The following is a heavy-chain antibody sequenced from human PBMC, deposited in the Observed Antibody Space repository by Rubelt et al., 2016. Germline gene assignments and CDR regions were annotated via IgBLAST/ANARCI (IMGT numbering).Heavy chain of an antibody. V-gene: IGHV3-7*02. CDR1: GFTFSSYW. J-gene: IGHJ4*02. Sequence: EVQLVESGGGLVQPGGSLRLSCAASGFTFSSYWMSWVRQAPGKGLEWVANIKQDGSEKCYVDSVKGRFTVSGDNAKDSLYLQMNSLRAEDTAVYYWAGLDVVVVAATVEDYWGQGTLVTVSS. D-gene: IGHD2-15*01. CDR2: IKQDGSEK. CDR3: AGLDVVVVAATVEDY.